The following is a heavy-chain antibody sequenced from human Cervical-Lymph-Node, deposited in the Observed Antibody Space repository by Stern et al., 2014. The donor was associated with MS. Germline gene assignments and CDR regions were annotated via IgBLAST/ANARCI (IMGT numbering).Heavy chain of an antibody. CDR1: GFTFNSYA. CDR3: AKDHRIAAPGSTPFDS. V-gene: IGHV3-23*04. J-gene: IGHJ4*02. CDR2: ISGSGRST. Sequence: MQLVQSGGGVAQPGGSLRLSCVVSGFTFNSYAMNWVRQAPGQGLIWVSSISGSGRSTYYTDSVKGRFTISRDNSKKTLYLQMNGLRVEDTAVYYCAKDHRIAAPGSTPFDSWGPGTLVTVSS. D-gene: IGHD6-13*01.